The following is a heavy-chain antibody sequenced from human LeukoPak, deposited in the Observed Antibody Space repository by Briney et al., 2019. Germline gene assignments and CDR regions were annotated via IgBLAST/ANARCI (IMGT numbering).Heavy chain of an antibody. V-gene: IGHV3-23*01. CDR3: TREAIATGYAYD. J-gene: IGHJ4*02. D-gene: IGHD3-16*01. CDR2: IRSGGDRT. CDR1: GFSFSSYA. Sequence: QTGGTLRLSCAATGFSFSSYALSWVRQAPGKGLEWVSAIRSGGDRTYSADSVTGRFTISRDNSKNMLVLEMRNLRAQDAAMHYCTREAIATGYAYDWGQGTLVTVFS.